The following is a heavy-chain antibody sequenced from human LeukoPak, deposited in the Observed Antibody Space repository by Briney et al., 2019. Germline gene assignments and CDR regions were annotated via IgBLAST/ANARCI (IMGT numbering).Heavy chain of an antibody. J-gene: IGHJ4*02. V-gene: IGHV3-11*04. D-gene: IGHD3-3*01. CDR3: ASLFWSGYYSDY. CDR1: GFTFSDYY. CDR2: ISSSGSTI. Sequence: PGGSLRLSCAASGFTFSDYYMSWIRQAPGKGLEWVSYISSSGSTIYYADSVKGRFTISRDNAKNSLYLQMNSLRAEDTAVYYCASLFWSGYYSDYWGQGTLVTVSS.